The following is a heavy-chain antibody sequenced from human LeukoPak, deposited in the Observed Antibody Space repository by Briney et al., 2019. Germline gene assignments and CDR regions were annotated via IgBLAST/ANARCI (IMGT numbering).Heavy chain of an antibody. CDR2: INPNSGGT. Sequence: ASVKVSCKASRDIFTSYYIHWVRQAPGQRLEWMGWINPNSGGTNYAQKFQGRVTMTRDTSISTAYMELSRLRSDDTAVYYCARGVTKDFQYWGQGTLVTVSS. CDR3: ARGVTKDFQY. CDR1: RDIFTSYY. J-gene: IGHJ1*01. D-gene: IGHD4-17*01. V-gene: IGHV1-2*02.